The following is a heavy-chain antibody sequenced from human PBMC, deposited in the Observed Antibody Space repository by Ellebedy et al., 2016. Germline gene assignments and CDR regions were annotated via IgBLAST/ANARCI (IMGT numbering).Heavy chain of an antibody. Sequence: ASVKVSCKASGYTFTSDYLHWVRQAPGQGLEWVGIITPSDGYTTYAQKFQGRVSVTRDTSTSTVYMELSSLTSDDTAVYYCARVSGKYSRSFDLGYWGQGTLVTVSS. CDR3: ARVSGKYSRSFDLGY. V-gene: IGHV1-46*01. J-gene: IGHJ4*02. D-gene: IGHD6-6*01. CDR2: ITPSDGYT. CDR1: GYTFTSDY.